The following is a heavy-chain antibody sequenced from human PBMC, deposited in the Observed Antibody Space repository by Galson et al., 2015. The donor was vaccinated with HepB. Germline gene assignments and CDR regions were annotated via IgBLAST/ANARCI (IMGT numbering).Heavy chain of an antibody. Sequence: SVKVSCKASGGTFSNYAVSWVRQAPGQGLEWMGEIIPIFGSVKYAQKFQGRIMITADESTSTAYMDLSSLKSEDTAVYYCARDVKVRGVPPGWFDPWGQGTLVAGSS. CDR1: GGTFSNYA. J-gene: IGHJ5*02. D-gene: IGHD3-10*01. V-gene: IGHV1-69*13. CDR2: IIPIFGSV. CDR3: ARDVKVRGVPPGWFDP.